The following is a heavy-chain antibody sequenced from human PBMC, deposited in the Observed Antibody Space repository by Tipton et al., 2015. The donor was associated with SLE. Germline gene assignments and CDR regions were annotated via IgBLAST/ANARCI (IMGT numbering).Heavy chain of an antibody. J-gene: IGHJ5*02. CDR1: GFTSSSYG. V-gene: IGHV3-7*01. CDR2: INQDGSEK. Sequence: SLRLSCTASGFTSSSYGMHWVRQAPGKGLEWVANINQDGSEKYYVDSVKGRFTISRDSAKNSLYLQMNSLRAEDTGVYYCAREGCSGGSCYHNWFDPWGQGTLVTVSS. CDR3: AREGCSGGSCYHNWFDP. D-gene: IGHD2-15*01.